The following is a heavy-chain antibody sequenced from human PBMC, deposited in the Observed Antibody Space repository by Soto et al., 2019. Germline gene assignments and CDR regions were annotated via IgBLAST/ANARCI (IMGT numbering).Heavy chain of an antibody. D-gene: IGHD6-6*01. CDR2: ISSNGGST. J-gene: IGHJ4*02. V-gene: IGHV3-64D*09. CDR1: GFTFSSYA. Sequence: GGSLRLSCSASGFTFSSYAMHWVRQAPGKGLEYVSAISSNGGSTYYADSVKGRFTISRDNSKNTLYLQMSSLRAEDTAVYNCVKREYSNSSYFDYWGQGTLVTVSS. CDR3: VKREYSNSSYFDY.